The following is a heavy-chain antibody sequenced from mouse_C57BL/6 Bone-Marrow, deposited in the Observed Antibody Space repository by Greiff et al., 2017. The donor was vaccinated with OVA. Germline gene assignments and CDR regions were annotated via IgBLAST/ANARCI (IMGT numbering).Heavy chain of an antibody. J-gene: IGHJ4*01. CDR2: IYPRSGNT. CDR1: GYTFTSYG. CDR3: ARSGLRRARGQVYAMDY. V-gene: IGHV1-81*01. Sequence: QVQLQQSGAELARPGASVKLSCKASGYTFTSYGISWVKQRTGQGLEWIGEIYPRSGNTYYNEKFKGKAPLTADKSSSTAYMELRRLTSENSAVYFCARSGLRRARGQVYAMDYWGQGTSVTVSS. D-gene: IGHD2-4*01.